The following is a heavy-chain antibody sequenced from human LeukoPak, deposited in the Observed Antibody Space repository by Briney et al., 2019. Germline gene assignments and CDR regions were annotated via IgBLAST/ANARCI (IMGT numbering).Heavy chain of an antibody. CDR1: GGSIRSNSYY. CDR3: ATSPPPEIWFVEFGPYFDS. J-gene: IGHJ4*02. V-gene: IGHV4-39*07. CDR2: IYYSGST. D-gene: IGHD3-10*01. Sequence: SETLSLTCTVSGGSIRSNSYYWGWIRQPPGKELEWIGSIYYSGSTYYSPSLKSRVTISVDTSKNQFSLKLNSVTAADTAVYYCATSPPPEIWFVEFGPYFDSWGQGTLVTVSS.